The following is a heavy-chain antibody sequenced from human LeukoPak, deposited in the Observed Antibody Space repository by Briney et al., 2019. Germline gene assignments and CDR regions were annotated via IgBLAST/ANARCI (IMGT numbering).Heavy chain of an antibody. D-gene: IGHD3-22*01. CDR1: GGSFSGYY. J-gene: IGHJ4*02. V-gene: IGHV4-34*01. CDR2: INHSGST. Sequence: SETLSLTCAVYGGSFSGYYWSWIRQPPGKGLEWIGEINHSGSTNYNPSLKSRVTISVGTSKNQFSLKLSSVTAADTAVYYCARYPRYSNSSGPSFDYWGQGTLVTVSS. CDR3: ARYPRYSNSSGPSFDY.